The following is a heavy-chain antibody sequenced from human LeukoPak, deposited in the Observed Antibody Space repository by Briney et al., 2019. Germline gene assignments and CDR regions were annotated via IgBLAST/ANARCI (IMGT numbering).Heavy chain of an antibody. CDR2: ISSSSSYI. D-gene: IGHD3-16*01. J-gene: IGHJ3*02. V-gene: IGHV3-21*01. Sequence: GGSLRLSCAASGFTFSSYSMNWVRQAPGKGLEWVSSISSSSSYIYYADSVKGRFTISRDNSKNTLYLQMNSLRAEDTAVYYCANGGLTGAFDIWGQGTMVTVSS. CDR3: ANGGLTGAFDI. CDR1: GFTFSSYS.